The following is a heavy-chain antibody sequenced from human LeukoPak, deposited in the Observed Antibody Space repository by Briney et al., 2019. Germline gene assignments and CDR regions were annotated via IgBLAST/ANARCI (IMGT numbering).Heavy chain of an antibody. V-gene: IGHV1-8*01. J-gene: IGHJ3*01. CDR1: GYTFIDYD. Sequence: ASVKVSCKASGYTFIDYDINWVRQAPGQGLEWMGLMSPPNGTIEYAENFQGRVTMTRDTATGTAYMELRSLRYEDTAVYYCARRTPRCGGTCYDAFDVWGQGTMVTVSS. D-gene: IGHD2-21*01. CDR2: MSPPNGTI. CDR3: ARRTPRCGGTCYDAFDV.